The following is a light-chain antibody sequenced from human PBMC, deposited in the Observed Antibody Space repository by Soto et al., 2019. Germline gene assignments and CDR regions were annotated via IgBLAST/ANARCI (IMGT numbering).Light chain of an antibody. CDR3: PQRNHPPLT. CDR2: DAS. Sequence: EIVLTQSPATLSLSPGERATLSCRASQSVSSYLAWYQQQPGQAPRLLIYDASNRATSIPARFSGSGSGTDVALPIGRPEPDDFAVYFCPQRNHPPLTFGGGTKVEIK. V-gene: IGKV3-11*01. CDR1: QSVSSY. J-gene: IGKJ4*01.